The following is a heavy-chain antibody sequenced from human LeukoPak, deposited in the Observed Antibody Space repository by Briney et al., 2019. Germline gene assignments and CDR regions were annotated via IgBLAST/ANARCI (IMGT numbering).Heavy chain of an antibody. V-gene: IGHV1-69*06. CDR1: GGTFSSYA. J-gene: IGHJ4*02. D-gene: IGHD2-2*01. CDR2: IIPIFGTA. Sequence: SVKVSWKASGGTFSSYAISWVRQAPGQGLEWMGGIIPIFGTANYAQKFQGRVTITADKSTSTAYMELSSLRSEDTAVYYCARERYCSSTSCYDLDYWGQGTLVTVSS. CDR3: ARERYCSSTSCYDLDY.